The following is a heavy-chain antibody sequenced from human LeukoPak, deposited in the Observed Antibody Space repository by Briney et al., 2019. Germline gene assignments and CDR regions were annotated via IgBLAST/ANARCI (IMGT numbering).Heavy chain of an antibody. D-gene: IGHD2-15*01. CDR2: INHSGST. V-gene: IGHV4-34*01. J-gene: IGHJ4*02. Sequence: SETLSLTCAVYGGSFSGYYWSWIRQPPGKGLEWIGEINHSGSTNYNPSLKSRVTISVDTSKNQFSLKLSSVTAADTAVYYCARGVGYPVLSLNYWGQGTLVTVSS. CDR1: GGSFSGYY. CDR3: ARGVGYPVLSLNY.